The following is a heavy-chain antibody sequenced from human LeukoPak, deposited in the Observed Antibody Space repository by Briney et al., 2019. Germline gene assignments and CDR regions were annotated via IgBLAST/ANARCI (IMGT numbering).Heavy chain of an antibody. J-gene: IGHJ4*02. CDR3: ASTVEMATAYYFDY. CDR2: IIPIFGIA. D-gene: IGHD5-24*01. Sequence: SVKVSCKASGGTFSSYAISWVRQAPGQGLEWMGRIIPIFGIANYAQKFQGRVTITADKSASTAYMELSSLRSEDTAVYYCASTVEMATAYYFDYWGQGTLVTVSS. V-gene: IGHV1-69*04. CDR1: GGTFSSYA.